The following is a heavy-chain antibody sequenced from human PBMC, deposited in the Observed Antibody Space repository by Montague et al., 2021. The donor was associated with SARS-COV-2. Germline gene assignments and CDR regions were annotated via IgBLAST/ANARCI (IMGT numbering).Heavy chain of an antibody. CDR3: ARGTTVTTLFYYYNGMDV. CDR2: INHSGST. D-gene: IGHD4-17*01. Sequence: SETLSLTCAVYGGSFSGYYWSWIRQPPGKGLEWIGEINHSGSTNYNPSXXSRVTISVDTSKNQFSLKLSSVTAADTAVYYCARGTTVTTLFYYYNGMDVWGQGTTVIVSS. CDR1: GGSFSGYY. V-gene: IGHV4-34*01. J-gene: IGHJ6*02.